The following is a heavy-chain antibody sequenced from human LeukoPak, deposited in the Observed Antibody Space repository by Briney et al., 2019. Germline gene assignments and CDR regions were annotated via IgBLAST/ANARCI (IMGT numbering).Heavy chain of an antibody. D-gene: IGHD6-19*01. CDR3: ARFYSGPSGWFVLWYFDL. J-gene: IGHJ2*01. CDR2: IYNSENT. Sequence: SETLSLTCTVSGGSVSSYYWSWIRQPPGKGLEWIGYIYNSENTKYNSSLESRVTMSVDTSKNRFFQKLSSVTAADTAVYYCARFYSGPSGWFVLWYFDLWGRGTLVTVSS. CDR1: GGSVSSYY. V-gene: IGHV4-4*09.